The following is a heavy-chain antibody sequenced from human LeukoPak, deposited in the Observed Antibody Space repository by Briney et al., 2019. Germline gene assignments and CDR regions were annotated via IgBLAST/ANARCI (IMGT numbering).Heavy chain of an antibody. CDR2: INHSGST. J-gene: IGHJ6*03. V-gene: IGHV4-34*01. D-gene: IGHD3-10*01. CDR3: ARDPDGSTMDV. Sequence: SETLSLTCAVYGGSFSGYYWSWIRQPPGKGLEWIGEINHSGSTNYNPSLKSRVTISVDTSKNQFSLKLSSVTAADAAVYYCARDPDGSTMDVWGKGTTVTVSS. CDR1: GGSFSGYY.